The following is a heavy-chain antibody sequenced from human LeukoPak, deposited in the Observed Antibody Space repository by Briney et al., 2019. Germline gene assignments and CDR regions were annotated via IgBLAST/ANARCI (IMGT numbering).Heavy chain of an antibody. J-gene: IGHJ3*02. V-gene: IGHV1-46*01. CDR3: ARVVTWFGELSHAFDI. D-gene: IGHD3-10*01. CDR1: GYTFTSYY. Sequence: ASVKVSCKASGYTFTSYYMHWVRQAPGQGLEWMGIINPSGGSTSYAQKFQGRVTVTRDMSTSTVYMELSSLRSEDTAVYYCARVVTWFGELSHAFDIWGQGTMVTVSS. CDR2: INPSGGST.